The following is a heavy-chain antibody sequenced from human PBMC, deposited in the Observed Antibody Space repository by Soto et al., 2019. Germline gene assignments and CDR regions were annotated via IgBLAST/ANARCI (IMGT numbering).Heavy chain of an antibody. CDR2: VSHDGRNT. CDR3: AKGGRQWLVTSDFNY. J-gene: IGHJ4*02. V-gene: IGHV3-30*18. CDR1: GFTLSDFA. D-gene: IGHD6-19*01. Sequence: QVQLVESGGGVVQPGRSLRLSCAASGFTLSDFAMHWVRQAPGKGLEWVAVVSHDGRNTHYADSVKGRFTISRDSSKNTVSLEMTSLRAEDTAVYYCAKGGRQWLVTSDFNYWGQGALVTVSS.